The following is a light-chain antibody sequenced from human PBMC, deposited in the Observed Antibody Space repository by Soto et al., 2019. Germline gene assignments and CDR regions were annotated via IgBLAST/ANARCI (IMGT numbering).Light chain of an antibody. CDR3: QQFGTSPPST. CDR2: GPS. J-gene: IGKJ5*01. Sequence: ESVVPQSPGTLSLSPGERATLSCRASQSVSSIYFAWYQQKPGQAPRLLIYGPSSRATGIPDRFSGRGSGTDFTLTISRLEPEDFAVYYCQQFGTSPPSTCGQGTRLEIK. V-gene: IGKV3-20*01. CDR1: QSVSSIY.